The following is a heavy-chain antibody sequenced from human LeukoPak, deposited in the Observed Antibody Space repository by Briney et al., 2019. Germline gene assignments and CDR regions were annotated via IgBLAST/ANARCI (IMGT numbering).Heavy chain of an antibody. V-gene: IGHV3-53*01. Sequence: GGSLRLSCAASGFTVSSNYMSWVRQAPGKGLEWVSVIYSGGSTYYADSVKGRFTISRDNSKNTLYLQMNSLRAEDTAVYYCARDSYYDSSGPSGFDYWGQGTLVTVS. CDR2: IYSGGST. CDR1: GFTVSSNY. D-gene: IGHD3-22*01. J-gene: IGHJ4*02. CDR3: ARDSYYDSSGPSGFDY.